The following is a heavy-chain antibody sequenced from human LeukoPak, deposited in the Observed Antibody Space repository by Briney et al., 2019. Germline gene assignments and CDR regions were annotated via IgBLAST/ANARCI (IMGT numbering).Heavy chain of an antibody. Sequence: SETLSLTCTVSGGSIRSSYYYWGWIRQPPGKGLEWIGSIYDSGSTYYNPSLKSRVTISVDTSKNQFSLKLSSVTAADTAVYYCATRGGMTTVVRGYWYFDLWGRGTLVTVSS. J-gene: IGHJ2*01. D-gene: IGHD4-23*01. V-gene: IGHV4-39*07. CDR3: ATRGGMTTVVRGYWYFDL. CDR2: IYDSGST. CDR1: GGSIRSSYYY.